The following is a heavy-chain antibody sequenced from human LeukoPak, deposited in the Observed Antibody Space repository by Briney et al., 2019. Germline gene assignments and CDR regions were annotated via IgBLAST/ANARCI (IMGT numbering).Heavy chain of an antibody. CDR1: GFTFSSDA. CDR2: ICGSGSST. D-gene: IGHD3-9*01. V-gene: IGHV3-23*01. Sequence: GGSLRLSCAASGFTFSSDAMSWVRQAPGKGLERVSAICGSGSSTYYADSGKGRFTISRDNSKNTLYLQMNSLRGEDTAVYYCAKVGPGYDIFGYYWGQGTLVTVSS. CDR3: AKVGPGYDIFGYY. J-gene: IGHJ4*02.